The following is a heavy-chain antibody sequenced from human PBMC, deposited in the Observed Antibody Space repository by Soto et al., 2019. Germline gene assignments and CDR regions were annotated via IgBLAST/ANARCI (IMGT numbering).Heavy chain of an antibody. D-gene: IGHD2-2*02. CDR2: MNPNSGNT. V-gene: IGHV1-8*01. J-gene: IGHJ2*01. CDR1: GYTFTSYD. CDR3: ARINCSSTSCYTLAGWYFDL. Sequence: QVQLVQSGAEVKKPGASVKVSCKASGYTFTSYDINWVRQATGQGLEWMGWMNPNSGNTGYAQKFQGRVTMTRNTSISTAYMELSSLRSEDTAVYYCARINCSSTSCYTLAGWYFDLWGRGTLVTVSS.